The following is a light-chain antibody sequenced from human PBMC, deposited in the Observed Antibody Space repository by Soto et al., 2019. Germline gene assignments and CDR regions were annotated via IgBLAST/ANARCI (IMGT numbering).Light chain of an antibody. Sequence: DIQLTQSPPSLSASVGDTITITCRASQSVSTYLNWYQQRPGKAPSLLIYSAISLQSGVPSRFSGSGSGTDFTLTIRNLQPEDFAVYYCQHTFRSPRRFGQGT. CDR2: SAI. V-gene: IGKV1-39*01. J-gene: IGKJ1*01. CDR3: QHTFRSPRR. CDR1: QSVSTY.